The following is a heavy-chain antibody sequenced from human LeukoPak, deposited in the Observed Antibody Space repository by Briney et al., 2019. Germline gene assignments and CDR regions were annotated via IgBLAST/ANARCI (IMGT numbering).Heavy chain of an antibody. CDR3: ARHVAYGPLEI. D-gene: IGHD3-10*01. Sequence: SETLSLTCSVSGGSISSSSYYWDWIRQPPGKRLEWIGNIYYSGSTDYNPSLKTRVTTSVDTSSNRFSLQVNSVTAADTAVYYCARHVAYGPLEIWGQGTMVTVSS. CDR1: GGSISSSSYY. J-gene: IGHJ3*02. V-gene: IGHV4-39*01. CDR2: IYYSGST.